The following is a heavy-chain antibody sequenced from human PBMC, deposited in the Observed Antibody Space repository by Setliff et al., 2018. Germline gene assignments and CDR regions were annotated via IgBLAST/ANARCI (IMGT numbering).Heavy chain of an antibody. CDR1: GFTFSIYS. D-gene: IGHD2-21*02. V-gene: IGHV3-48*01. CDR3: AKSGGDHCCPLYHHYYMDV. Sequence: GESLRLSCAASGFTFSIYSMNWVRQAPGKGLEWIAYTSSGSNPIYYADSVMGRFTISRDNARNSLYLQMNRLRPEDTAVYYCAKSGGDHCCPLYHHYYMDVWGTGTTVTVSS. CDR2: TSSGSNPI. J-gene: IGHJ6*03.